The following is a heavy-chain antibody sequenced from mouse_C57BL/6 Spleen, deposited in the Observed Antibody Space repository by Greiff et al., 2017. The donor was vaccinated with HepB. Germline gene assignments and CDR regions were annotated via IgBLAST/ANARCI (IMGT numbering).Heavy chain of an antibody. J-gene: IGHJ4*01. Sequence: EVQLVESEGGLVQPGSSMKLSCTASGFTFSDYYMAWVRQVPEKGLEWVANINYDGSSTYYLDSLKSRFIISRDNAKNILYLQMSSLKSEDTATYYCARARGRNAMDYWGQGTSVTVSS. D-gene: IGHD1-1*01. CDR2: INYDGSST. V-gene: IGHV5-16*01. CDR3: ARARGRNAMDY. CDR1: GFTFSDYY.